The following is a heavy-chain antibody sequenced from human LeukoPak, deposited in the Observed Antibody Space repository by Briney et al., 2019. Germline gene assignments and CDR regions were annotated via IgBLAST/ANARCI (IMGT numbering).Heavy chain of an antibody. CDR3: ARDLGRGVNVAFDI. V-gene: IGHV4-31*03. CDR2: IYYSGST. D-gene: IGHD3-10*01. J-gene: IGHJ3*02. Sequence: SETLSLTCTVSGGSISSGGYYWSWIRQHPGKGLEWIGYIYYSGSTYYNPSLKSRVTISVDTSKNQFSLKLSSVTAADTAVYYCARDLGRGVNVAFDIWGQGTMVTVSS. CDR1: GGSISSGGYY.